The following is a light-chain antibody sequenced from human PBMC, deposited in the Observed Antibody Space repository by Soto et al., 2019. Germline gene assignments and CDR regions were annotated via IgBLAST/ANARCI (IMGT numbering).Light chain of an antibody. CDR3: SSYTTAFFYA. CDR2: GVT. V-gene: IGLV2-14*01. CDR1: SSDIGAFNY. J-gene: IGLJ1*01. Sequence: QSVLTQPASVSGSPGQSITISCTGSSSDIGAFNYVAWYQQHPGKAPKLIIHGVTNRPSGVSSRFSGSKSEYTASLTISGLQAEEEADYYCSSYTTAFFYAFGTGTKV.